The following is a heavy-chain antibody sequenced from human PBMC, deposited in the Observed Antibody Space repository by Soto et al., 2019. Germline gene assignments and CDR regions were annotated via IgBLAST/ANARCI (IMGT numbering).Heavy chain of an antibody. CDR2: IIPILGIA. Sequence: QVQLVQSGAEVKKPGSSVKVSCKASGGTFRSYTISGVRQAPGQGLEWMGRIIPILGIANYAQKFQGRVTITADKSTSTAYMELSSLRSEDTAVYYCARGRGNYYYYMDVWGKGTTVTVSS. V-gene: IGHV1-69*04. CDR1: GGTFRSYT. CDR3: ARGRGNYYYYMDV. J-gene: IGHJ6*03. D-gene: IGHD3-16*01.